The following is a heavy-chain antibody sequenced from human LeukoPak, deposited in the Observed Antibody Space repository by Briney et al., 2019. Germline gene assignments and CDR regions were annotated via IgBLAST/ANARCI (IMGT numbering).Heavy chain of an antibody. CDR1: DFVFSDYY. V-gene: IGHV3-11*01. Sequence: GGSLRLSCAASDFVFSDYYMSWVRQAPGKGLEWVSYISSSGNSIYYADSVKGRFTISRDNPKNTLYLQMNSLRAEDTAVYFCAKRGVVIRVILVGFHKEAYYFDSWGQGALVTVSS. CDR2: ISSSGNSI. J-gene: IGHJ4*02. D-gene: IGHD3-22*01. CDR3: AKRGVVIRVILVGFHKEAYYFDS.